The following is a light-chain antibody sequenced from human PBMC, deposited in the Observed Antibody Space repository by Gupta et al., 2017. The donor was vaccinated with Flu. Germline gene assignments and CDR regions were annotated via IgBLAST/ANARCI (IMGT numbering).Light chain of an antibody. J-gene: IGKJ1*01. CDR1: QSVRNNY. Sequence: GTLSLSPGERATLSGRASQSVRNNYLAWYQQRPGQAPRLLIYGAFNRAGGIPDRFSGSGSGTDFTLTISRLEPEDFAVYYCQQYGCSPRTFGQGTKVEIK. V-gene: IGKV3-20*01. CDR3: QQYGCSPRT. CDR2: GAF.